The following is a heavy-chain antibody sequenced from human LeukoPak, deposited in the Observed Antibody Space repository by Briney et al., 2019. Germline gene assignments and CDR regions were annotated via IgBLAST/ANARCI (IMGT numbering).Heavy chain of an antibody. CDR1: GGSISSYY. CDR2: ILHSGIT. J-gene: IGHJ3*02. Sequence: PSETLSLTCTVSGGSISSYYLNWIRQPPGEGLEWIGYILHSGITKYNPSLKSRVTISVDTSKNQFSLKLSSVTAADTAVYYCARSFVKGSGSSHDAFDIWGQGTMVTVSS. D-gene: IGHD1-26*01. V-gene: IGHV4-59*12. CDR3: ARSFVKGSGSSHDAFDI.